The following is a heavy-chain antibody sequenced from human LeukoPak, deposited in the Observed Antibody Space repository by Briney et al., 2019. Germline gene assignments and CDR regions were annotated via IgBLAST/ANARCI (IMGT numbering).Heavy chain of an antibody. V-gene: IGHV1-8*01. CDR1: VYTFTSYV. CDR3: ARGPWSSTSCYSIYYYYYMDV. D-gene: IGHD2-2*01. Sequence: ASVKVCCKASVYTFTSYVINWVRQATGQALEWMGWMNPNSGKTGYAQKLQGRVTMNRSTSISTPYKELSSLRSEDTAVYYCARGPWSSTSCYSIYYYYYMDVWGKGTTVTVSS. J-gene: IGHJ6*03. CDR2: MNPNSGKT.